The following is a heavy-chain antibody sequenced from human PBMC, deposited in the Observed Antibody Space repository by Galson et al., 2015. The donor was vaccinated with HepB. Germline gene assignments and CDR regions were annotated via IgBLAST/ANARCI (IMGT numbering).Heavy chain of an antibody. CDR2: IIPILGIA. J-gene: IGHJ6*03. CDR1: GGTFSSYA. Sequence: SCKASGGTFSSYAISWVRQAPGQGLEWMGRIIPILGIANYAQKFQGRVTITADKSTSTAYMELSSLRSEDTAVYYCARGPRRYCSSTSCSWGAYYYYYMDVWGKGTTVTVSS. D-gene: IGHD2-2*01. V-gene: IGHV1-69*04. CDR3: ARGPRRYCSSTSCSWGAYYYYYMDV.